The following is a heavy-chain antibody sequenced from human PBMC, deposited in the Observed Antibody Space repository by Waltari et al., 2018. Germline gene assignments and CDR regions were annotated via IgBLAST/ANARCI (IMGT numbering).Heavy chain of an antibody. CDR1: GYTFTIYG. Sequence: QVQLVQSGAEVKKPGASVKVSCKASGYTFTIYGISWVRQAPGQGLEWMGWSSGGNGNTKYAQKFQGRVTMTIDTSTSTAYRELRSLRSDDTAVYYCARDHREYPYGGVWGQGTMVTVSS. CDR2: SSGGNGNT. J-gene: IGHJ3*01. V-gene: IGHV1-18*04. D-gene: IGHD4-17*01. CDR3: ARDHREYPYGGV.